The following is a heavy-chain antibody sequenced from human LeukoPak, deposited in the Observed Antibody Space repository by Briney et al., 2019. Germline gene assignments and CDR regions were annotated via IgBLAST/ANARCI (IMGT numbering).Heavy chain of an antibody. D-gene: IGHD3-22*01. CDR3: ARRPDYYDSSGYYLDNGMDV. J-gene: IGHJ6*02. CDR2: ISSTSSYI. Sequence: GGSLRLSCAASGFTFSSYSMNWVRQAPGKGLEWVSSISSTSSYIYYADSVKGRFTISRDNAKNSLYLQMNSLRAEDTAVYYCARRPDYYDSSGYYLDNGMDVWGQGTTVTVSS. CDR1: GFTFSSYS. V-gene: IGHV3-21*04.